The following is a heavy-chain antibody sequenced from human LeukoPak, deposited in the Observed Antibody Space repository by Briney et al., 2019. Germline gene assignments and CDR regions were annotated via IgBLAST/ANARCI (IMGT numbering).Heavy chain of an antibody. Sequence: SETLSLTCTVYGGSFSGYYWSWIRQPPGKGLEWIGEINHSGSTNYNPSLKSRVTISVDTSKNQFSLKLSSVTAADTAVYYCARGVVWGYYYFDYWGQGTLVTVSS. CDR2: INHSGST. CDR1: GGSFSGYY. J-gene: IGHJ4*02. CDR3: ARGVVWGYYYFDY. V-gene: IGHV4-34*01. D-gene: IGHD7-27*01.